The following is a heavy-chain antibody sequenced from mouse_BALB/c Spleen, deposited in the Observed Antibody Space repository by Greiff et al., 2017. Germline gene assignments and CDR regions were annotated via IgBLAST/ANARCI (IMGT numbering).Heavy chain of an antibody. CDR1: GFNIKDTY. D-gene: IGHD2-3*01. J-gene: IGHJ4*01. CDR2: IDPANGNT. CDR3: ARTDGYTYAMDY. V-gene: IGHV14-3*02. Sequence: EVKLEESGAELVKPGASVKLSCTASGFNIKDTYMHWVKQRPEQGLEWIGRIDPANGNTKYDPKFQGKATITADTSSNTAYLQLSSLTSEDTAVYYCARTDGYTYAMDYWGQGTSVTVSS.